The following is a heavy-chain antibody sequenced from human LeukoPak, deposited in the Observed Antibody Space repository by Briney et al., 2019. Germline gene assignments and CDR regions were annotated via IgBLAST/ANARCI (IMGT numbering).Heavy chain of an antibody. CDR3: ARRTGSTWSTGY. Sequence: GGSLRLSCAASGFTFSSYGMHWVRQAPGKGLEWVAFIRYDGSNKYYADSVKGRFTISRDNSKNTLYLQMNSLRADDTAVYYCARRTGSTWSTGYWGQGTLVTVSS. V-gene: IGHV3-30*02. CDR2: IRYDGSNK. CDR1: GFTFSSYG. D-gene: IGHD6-13*01. J-gene: IGHJ4*02.